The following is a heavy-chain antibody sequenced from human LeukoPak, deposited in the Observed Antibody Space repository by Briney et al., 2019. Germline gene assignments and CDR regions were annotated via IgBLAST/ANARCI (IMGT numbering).Heavy chain of an antibody. CDR3: ARGNYGPNPGAFDY. D-gene: IGHD4-17*01. Sequence: PGGSLRLSCAASGFTFSSYSMNWVRQAPGKGLEWVSSISSSSSYIYYADSVKGRFTISRDNAKNSLYLQMNSLRAEDTAEYYCARGNYGPNPGAFDYWGQGTLVTVSS. CDR1: GFTFSSYS. V-gene: IGHV3-21*01. J-gene: IGHJ4*02. CDR2: ISSSSSYI.